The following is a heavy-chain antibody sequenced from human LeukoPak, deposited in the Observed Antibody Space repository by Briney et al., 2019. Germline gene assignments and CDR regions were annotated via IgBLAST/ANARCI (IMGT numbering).Heavy chain of an antibody. CDR1: GFTFSSYA. CDR2: ISGSGGST. CDR3: AKEPSRIAVAGSYFDY. J-gene: IGHJ4*02. V-gene: IGHV3-23*01. Sequence: PGGSLRLSCAASGFTFSSYAMSWDRQAPGKGLEWVSAISGSGGSTYYADSVKGRFTISRDNSKNTLYLQMNSLRAEDTAVYYCAKEPSRIAVAGSYFDYWGQGTLVTVSS. D-gene: IGHD6-19*01.